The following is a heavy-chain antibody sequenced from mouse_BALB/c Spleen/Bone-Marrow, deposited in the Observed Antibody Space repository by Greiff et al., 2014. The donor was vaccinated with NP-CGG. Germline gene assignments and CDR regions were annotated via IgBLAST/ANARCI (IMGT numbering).Heavy chain of an antibody. V-gene: IGHV1S56*01. Sequence: QVQLKHSGPELVKPGASVRISCKVSGYTFTTYYLHWVKQRPGQGLEWIGWIYPGDLNTKYNEQFKATATLTADKSSSTAYMQLSSLTSEDSAVYFCVREDYGSVSFDYWGQGTTLTVSS. CDR1: GYTFTTYY. D-gene: IGHD1-1*01. CDR3: VREDYGSVSFDY. CDR2: IYPGDLNT. J-gene: IGHJ2*01.